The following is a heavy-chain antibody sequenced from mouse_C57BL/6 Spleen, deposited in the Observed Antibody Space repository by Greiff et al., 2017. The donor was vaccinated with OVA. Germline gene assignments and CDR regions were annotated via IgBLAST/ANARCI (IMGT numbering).Heavy chain of an antibody. CDR2: IDPETGGT. V-gene: IGHV1-15*01. J-gene: IGHJ2*01. D-gene: IGHD2-12*01. CDR1: GYTFTDYE. Sequence: VQLQQSGAELVRPGASVTLSCKASGYTFTDYEMHWVKQTPVHGLEWIGAIDPETGGTAYNQKFKGKTILTADKSSSTAYMELRSLTSEDSAVYYCTRFRYDWGQGTTLTVSS. CDR3: TRFRYD.